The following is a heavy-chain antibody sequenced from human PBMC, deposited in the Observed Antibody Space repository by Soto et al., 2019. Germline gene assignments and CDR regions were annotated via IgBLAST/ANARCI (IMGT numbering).Heavy chain of an antibody. Sequence: ASVKISCKASGYTFTSYGISWVRQAPGQGLEWMGWISAYNGNTNYAQKLQGRVNMTTDTSTSTAYMELRSLRSDDTAVYYCARDHRFLEWLFKDYGMDCWGQGTKVTVSS. CDR2: ISAYNGNT. CDR3: ARDHRFLEWLFKDYGMDC. J-gene: IGHJ6*02. V-gene: IGHV1-18*01. D-gene: IGHD3-3*01. CDR1: GYTFTSYG.